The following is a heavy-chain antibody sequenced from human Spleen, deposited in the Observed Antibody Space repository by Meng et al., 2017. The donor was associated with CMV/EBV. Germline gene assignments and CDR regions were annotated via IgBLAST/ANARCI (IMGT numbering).Heavy chain of an antibody. V-gene: IGHV3-7*01. Sequence: FTFSSYWMSWVRQAPGKGLEWVANIKQDGSEKYYVDSVKGRFTISRDNAKNSLYLQMNSLRAEDTAVYYCARVPYCSSTSCYWGGFDPWGQGTLVTVSS. CDR1: FTFSSYW. D-gene: IGHD2-2*01. J-gene: IGHJ5*02. CDR2: IKQDGSEK. CDR3: ARVPYCSSTSCYWGGFDP.